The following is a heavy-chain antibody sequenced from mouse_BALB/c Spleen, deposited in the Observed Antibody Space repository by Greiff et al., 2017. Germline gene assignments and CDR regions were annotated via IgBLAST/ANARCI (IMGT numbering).Heavy chain of an antibody. CDR2: ISSGSSTI. V-gene: IGHV5-17*02. J-gene: IGHJ4*01. D-gene: IGHD1-1*01. CDR3: ARGYYGSRYAMDY. CDR1: GFTFSSFG. Sequence: EVKVVESGGGLVQPGGSRKLSCAASGFTFSSFGMHWVRQAPEKGLEWVAYISSGSSTIYYAETVKGRFTISRDNPKNTLFLQMTSLRSEDTAMYYCARGYYGSRYAMDYWGQGTSVTVSS.